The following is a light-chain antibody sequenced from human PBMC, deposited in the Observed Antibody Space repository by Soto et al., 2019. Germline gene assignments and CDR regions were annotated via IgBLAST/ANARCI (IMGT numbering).Light chain of an antibody. CDR2: DAS. CDR1: QSISSW. J-gene: IGKJ1*01. Sequence: DIHMNPSTSPLSASVGDRVTITCRASQSISSWLAWYQQKPGKAPKLLIYDASNLESGVPSRFSGSGSGTEFTLTISSLQPDDFATYYCQQYNSYWTFGQGTKV. V-gene: IGKV1-5*01. CDR3: QQYNSYWT.